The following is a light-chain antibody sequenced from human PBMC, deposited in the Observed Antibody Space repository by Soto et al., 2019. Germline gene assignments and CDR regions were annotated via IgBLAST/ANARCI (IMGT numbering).Light chain of an antibody. Sequence: DIQMTQSPSSLSASVGESVTFTCRASQSISYSLNWFQQKPGKAPKLLIYAASNLLSGVPSRFSGSGSGTNFTLTISSLQPEDFGTYYCQQSYKTPHTFGQGTKLETK. CDR1: QSISYS. CDR2: AAS. J-gene: IGKJ2*01. CDR3: QQSYKTPHT. V-gene: IGKV1-39*01.